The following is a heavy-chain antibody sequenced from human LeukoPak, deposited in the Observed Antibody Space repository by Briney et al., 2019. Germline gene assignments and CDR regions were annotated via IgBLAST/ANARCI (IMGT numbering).Heavy chain of an antibody. CDR1: GFTFRNAW. CDR2: INSKTDGGPT. J-gene: IGHJ4*02. CDR3: ATGPLDY. Sequence: GGSLRLSCIASGFTFRNAWMSWVRQVPGKGLEWIGRINSKTDGGPTVYSAPVKGRFNISRDDSKNTLFLQMNSLETDDTAVYYSATGPLDYWGQGALVTFSS. V-gene: IGHV3-15*01.